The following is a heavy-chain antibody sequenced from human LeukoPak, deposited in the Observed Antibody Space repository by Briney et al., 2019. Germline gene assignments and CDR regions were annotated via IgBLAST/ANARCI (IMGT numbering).Heavy chain of an antibody. Sequence: GESLKISCKGSGYRFTSYWIGWVRQMPGKGLEWMGIIYPGDSDTRYSPSFQGQVTISADKSISTAYLQWSSLKASDTAMYYCARAGNAIVVVTAITYYFDYWGQGTLVTISS. CDR3: ARAGNAIVVVTAITYYFDY. CDR2: IYPGDSDT. CDR1: GYRFTSYW. D-gene: IGHD2-21*02. J-gene: IGHJ4*02. V-gene: IGHV5-51*01.